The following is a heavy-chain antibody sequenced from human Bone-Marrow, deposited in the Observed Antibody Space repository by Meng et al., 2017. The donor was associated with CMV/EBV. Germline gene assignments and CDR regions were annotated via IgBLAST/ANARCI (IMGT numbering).Heavy chain of an antibody. CDR1: GYSFTSYW. Sequence: GESLKISCTGSGYSFTSYWIGWVRQMPGKGLDWMWIIYPGDSDTRYSPCFQGQVTISADKSISTAYLQWSSLKASDTAMYYSARSIYSISLVYGMDVWGQGTTVTVDS. CDR2: IYPGDSDT. V-gene: IGHV5-51*01. J-gene: IGHJ6*01. CDR3: ARSIYSISLVYGMDV. D-gene: IGHD6-6*01.